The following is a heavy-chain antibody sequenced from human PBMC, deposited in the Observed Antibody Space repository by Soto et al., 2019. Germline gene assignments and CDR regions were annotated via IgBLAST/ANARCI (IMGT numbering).Heavy chain of an antibody. CDR1: GFTFSTSA. Sequence: GGSLRLSCAASGFTFSTSAMHWVRQAPGKGLEYVTAISSNGGSTYHANSVKGRFTISRDNSKNTLYLQMGSLRPEDMAVYYCASSTNYYYYMDVWGKGTTVTVSS. CDR3: ASSTNYYYYMDV. CDR2: ISSNGGST. D-gene: IGHD2-2*01. V-gene: IGHV3-64*01. J-gene: IGHJ6*03.